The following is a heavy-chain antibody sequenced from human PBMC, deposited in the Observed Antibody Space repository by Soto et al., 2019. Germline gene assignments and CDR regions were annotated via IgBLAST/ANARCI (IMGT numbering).Heavy chain of an antibody. J-gene: IGHJ6*02. Sequence: ESGGGVVQPGRSLRLSCAASGFTFSSYAMHWVRQAPGKGLEWVAVISYDGSNKYYADSVKGRFTISRDNSKNTLYLQMNSLRAEDTAVYYCARDGDYYGSGYYYYGMDVWGQGTTVTVSS. CDR1: GFTFSSYA. D-gene: IGHD3-10*01. CDR2: ISYDGSNK. V-gene: IGHV3-30-3*01. CDR3: ARDGDYYGSGYYYYGMDV.